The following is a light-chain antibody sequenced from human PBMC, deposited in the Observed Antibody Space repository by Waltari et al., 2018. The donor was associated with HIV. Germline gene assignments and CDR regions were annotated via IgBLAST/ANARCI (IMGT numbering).Light chain of an antibody. V-gene: IGLV2-23*02. CDR2: DVS. CDR3: CSYAGSSTHVV. Sequence: QSALTQPASVSGSPGQSITISCTGTSSDVGGYNYVSWYQQHPGKAPKRVIYDVSKRPSGVSNRFSGSKSGNTAALTISGLQAEDEADYYCCSYAGSSTHVVFGGGTKLTVL. J-gene: IGLJ2*01. CDR1: SSDVGGYNY.